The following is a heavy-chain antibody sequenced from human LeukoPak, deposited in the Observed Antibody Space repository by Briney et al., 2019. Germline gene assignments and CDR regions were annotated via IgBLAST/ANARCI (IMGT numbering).Heavy chain of an antibody. CDR2: IYYSGST. CDR1: GGSISSSSYY. J-gene: IGHJ4*02. D-gene: IGHD4-23*01. Sequence: PETLSLTCTVSGGSISSSSYYWGWIRQPPGKGLEWIGSIYYSGSTYYNPSLKSRVTISVDTSKNQFSLKLSSVTAADTAVYYCASSANYGGNSGYFDCWGQGTLVTVSS. V-gene: IGHV4-39*01. CDR3: ASSANYGGNSGYFDC.